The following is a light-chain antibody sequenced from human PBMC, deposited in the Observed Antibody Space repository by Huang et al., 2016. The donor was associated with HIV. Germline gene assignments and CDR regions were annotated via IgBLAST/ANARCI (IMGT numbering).Light chain of an antibody. Sequence: DIQMTQSPSSLSASVGDRVTITCRASRGISNSLAWYQQQPGKAPKLLLYAASRLQGGVPSRFSGSGSRTDYTLTISSLQPEDSATYYCQQYDNTTLSCGGGTKVEIK. CDR1: RGISNS. V-gene: IGKV1-NL1*01. CDR2: AAS. J-gene: IGKJ4*02. CDR3: QQYDNTTLS.